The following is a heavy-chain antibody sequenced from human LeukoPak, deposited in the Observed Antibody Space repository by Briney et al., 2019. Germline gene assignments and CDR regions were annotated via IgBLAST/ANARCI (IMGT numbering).Heavy chain of an antibody. Sequence: GGSLRLSCAASGFTFSDYFMTWSRQAPGKGLEWVSYLSNGGGTIYYSASVKGRFPISREKAKTLLYLEMESLRAGDTAVYCCARMRSSWYFDHWGQGSLVTVSS. D-gene: IGHD6-13*01. V-gene: IGHV3-11*01. CDR1: GFTFSDYF. J-gene: IGHJ4*02. CDR3: ARMRSSWYFDH. CDR2: LSNGGGTI.